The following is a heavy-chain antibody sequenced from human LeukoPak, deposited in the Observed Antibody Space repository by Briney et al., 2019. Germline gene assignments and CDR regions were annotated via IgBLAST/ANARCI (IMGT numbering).Heavy chain of an antibody. CDR3: AREVSQWLPSYFDY. D-gene: IGHD6-19*01. V-gene: IGHV3-7*01. CDR2: IKQDGSEK. CDR1: GFTFSSYW. Sequence: PGGSLRLSCAASGFTFSSYWMSWVRQAPGKGLEWVANIKQDGSEKYYVDSVKGRFTISRDNAKNSLYLQMNSLRAEDTAVYYCAREVSQWLPSYFDYWGQGTLVTVSS. J-gene: IGHJ4*02.